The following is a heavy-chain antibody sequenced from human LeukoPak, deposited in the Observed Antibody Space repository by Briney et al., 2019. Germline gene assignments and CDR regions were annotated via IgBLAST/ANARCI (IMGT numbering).Heavy chain of an antibody. Sequence: SVKVSCTASGGTFSSYAISWVRQAPGQGLEWMGGIIPIFGTANYAQKFQGRVTITRDTSASTAYMELSSLRSEDTAVYYCARGVGLGSYSSVDYWGQGTLVTVSS. CDR2: IIPIFGTA. CDR1: GGTFSSYA. J-gene: IGHJ4*02. D-gene: IGHD5-18*01. CDR3: ARGVGLGSYSSVDY. V-gene: IGHV1-69*05.